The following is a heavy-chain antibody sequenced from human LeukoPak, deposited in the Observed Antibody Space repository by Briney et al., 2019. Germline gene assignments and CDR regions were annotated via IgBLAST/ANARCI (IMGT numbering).Heavy chain of an antibody. Sequence: SQTLSLTCTVSGGSISSGDHYSTWIRQPPGKGLEWIGHIYYSGSTNYKPSLKSRVTISINTSKNHFSLKLSSVTAADTAVYYCARDSVIDYGDYGGSAYGMDVWGQGTTVTVSS. J-gene: IGHJ6*02. CDR3: ARDSVIDYGDYGGSAYGMDV. CDR2: IYYSGST. CDR1: GGSISSGDHY. D-gene: IGHD4-17*01. V-gene: IGHV4-30-4*01.